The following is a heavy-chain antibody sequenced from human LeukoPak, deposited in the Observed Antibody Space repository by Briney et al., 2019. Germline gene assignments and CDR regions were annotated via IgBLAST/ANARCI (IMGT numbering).Heavy chain of an antibody. D-gene: IGHD3-22*01. CDR3: ARRYYYDSSGYYYFFDY. CDR1: GGSISSNSYY. V-gene: IGHV4-39*01. Sequence: SETLSLTCTVSGGSISSNSYYWGWTRQPPGKGLEWIGSIYYSGSMYYNPSLKSRVTISVDTSKNQFSLKLSSVTAADTATYYCARRYYYDSSGYYYFFDYWGQGTLVTVSS. J-gene: IGHJ4*02. CDR2: IYYSGSM.